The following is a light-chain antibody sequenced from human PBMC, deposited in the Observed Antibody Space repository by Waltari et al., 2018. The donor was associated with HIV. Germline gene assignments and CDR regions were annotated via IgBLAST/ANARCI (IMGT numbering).Light chain of an antibody. CDR1: NIKYKG. V-gene: IGLV3-21*02. Sequence: SYVLTQPPSVSVAPGQTAKLSCWGQNIKYKGVHWYQQKPGQAPVLVIYDYSDRPTGIPERFSGSNSGNTATLTVSMVEAGDEADYYCQLWDTSSDHPAFFGGGTKLTVV. CDR3: QLWDTSSDHPAF. J-gene: IGLJ2*01. CDR2: DYS.